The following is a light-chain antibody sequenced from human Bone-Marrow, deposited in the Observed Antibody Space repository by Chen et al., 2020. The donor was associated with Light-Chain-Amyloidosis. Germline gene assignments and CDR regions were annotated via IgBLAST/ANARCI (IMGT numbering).Light chain of an antibody. J-gene: IGLJ2*01. CDR3: QAYDSSLSGVV. V-gene: IGLV1-40*01. CDR1: SFNIGAGYD. CDR2: GNS. Sequence: QSVLTRPPSVSGAPGQRVPVSCTGRSFNIGAGYDVHWYQQLPGTAPKILIYGNSNRPSGVPDRFSGSKSGTSASLAITGLQAEDEADYYCQAYDSSLSGVVFGGGTKLTVL.